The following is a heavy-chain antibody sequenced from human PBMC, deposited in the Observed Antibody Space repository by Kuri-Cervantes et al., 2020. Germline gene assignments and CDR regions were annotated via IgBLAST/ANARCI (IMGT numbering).Heavy chain of an antibody. V-gene: IGHV3-33*05. J-gene: IGHJ4*02. CDR3: ARDPYYYDSSGYPYY. Sequence: GGSLRLSCEASGFTFSSYGMHWVRQAPGKGLEWVAVISYDGSNKYYADSVKGRFTISRDNSKNTLYLQMNSLRAEDTAVYYCARDPYYYDSSGYPYYWGQGTLVTVSS. CDR2: ISYDGSNK. CDR1: GFTFSSYG. D-gene: IGHD3-22*01.